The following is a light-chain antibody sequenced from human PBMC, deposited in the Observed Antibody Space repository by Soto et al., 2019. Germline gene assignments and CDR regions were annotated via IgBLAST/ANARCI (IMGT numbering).Light chain of an antibody. CDR1: QSINSY. V-gene: IGKV1-39*01. CDR2: AAS. CDR3: QQSYSTPRT. Sequence: DIQMTQSPSSLSASVGDRVTITCRASQSINSYLNWYQQKPGKAPKLLIYAASSLQSGVTSMFSGSGSGTDFTFTISSLQPEDFATYYCQQSYSTPRTFGQGTKVDIK. J-gene: IGKJ1*01.